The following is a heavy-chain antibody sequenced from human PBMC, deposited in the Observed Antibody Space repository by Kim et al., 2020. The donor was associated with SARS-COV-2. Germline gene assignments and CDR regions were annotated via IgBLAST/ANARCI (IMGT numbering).Heavy chain of an antibody. D-gene: IGHD2-8*02. J-gene: IGHJ4*02. CDR3: ARVRVGYFDY. CDR1: GFTFSNYW. V-gene: IGHV3-7*05. Sequence: GGSLRLSCAASGFTFSNYWMSWVRQAPGKGLKWVANIKQDGSDKYYVDSVKGRFTISRDNAKNSLYLQMNTLRDEDTAVYYCARVRVGYFDYWGQGTLVT. CDR2: IKQDGSDK.